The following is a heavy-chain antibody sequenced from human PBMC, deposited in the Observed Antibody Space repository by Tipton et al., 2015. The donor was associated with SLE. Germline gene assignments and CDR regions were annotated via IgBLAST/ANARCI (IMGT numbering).Heavy chain of an antibody. CDR2: IHHSGRT. J-gene: IGHJ4*02. CDR1: GDSITDSGYS. CDR3: AKWTRGFDY. V-gene: IGHV4-31*03. D-gene: IGHD2-8*01. Sequence: TLSLTCTVSGDSITDSGYSWNWVRQHPGAGLEWIGYIHHSGRTDYNPSLRSRVTISRDTSKNQFSLRLNSVSAADTAVYYCAKWTRGFDYWGQGTLVTVSS.